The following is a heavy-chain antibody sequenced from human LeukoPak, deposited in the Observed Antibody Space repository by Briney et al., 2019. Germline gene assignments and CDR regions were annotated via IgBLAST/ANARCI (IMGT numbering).Heavy chain of an antibody. CDR3: AGDRYFYYYGMDV. J-gene: IGHJ6*02. CDR1: GFTFSSYG. V-gene: IGHV3-21*04. CDR2: INPRSTYT. Sequence: GRFLRLSCAASGFTFSSYGIHWVRQAPGKGLEWVSYINPRSTYTDYADSVKGRFTVTRDNAKNSLYLQMDSLRADDTAMYYCAGDRYFYYYGMDVWGQGTTVTVSS.